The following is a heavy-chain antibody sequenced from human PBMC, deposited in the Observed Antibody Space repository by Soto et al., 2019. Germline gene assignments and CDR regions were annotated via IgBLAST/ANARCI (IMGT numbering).Heavy chain of an antibody. CDR3: ARDRSYSLDV. CDR2: INSDGSST. CDR1: GSTFSNDW. V-gene: IGHV3-74*01. J-gene: IGHJ6*02. Sequence: EVQLVESAGGLLQPGGSLRLSCAVSGSTFSNDWMHWVRQAPGKGLVWVSHINSDGSSTNYADFVKGRFTIARDNAKNTVYLQMNSLRAEDTAVYYCARDRSYSLDVWGQGTTVTVSS.